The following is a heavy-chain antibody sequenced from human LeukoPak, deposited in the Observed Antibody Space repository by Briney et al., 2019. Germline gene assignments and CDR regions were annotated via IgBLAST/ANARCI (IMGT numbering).Heavy chain of an antibody. CDR2: INSDGSNT. J-gene: IGHJ4*02. D-gene: IGHD3-22*01. V-gene: IGHV3-74*01. CDR1: GFTFSRYG. CDR3: ARGADSNGYTVLDY. Sequence: AGSLRLSCSASGFTFSRYGMHWVRQAPGKGPVWVSDINSDGSNTYYVDSVKGRFTISRDNAKNTLYLQQNSLGAEDTAVYYCARGADSNGYTVLDYWGQGTLVTVSS.